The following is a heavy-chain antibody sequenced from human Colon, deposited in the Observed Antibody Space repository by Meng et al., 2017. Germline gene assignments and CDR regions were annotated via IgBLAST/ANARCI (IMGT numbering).Heavy chain of an antibody. CDR3: ARVARIGGYVIDY. Sequence: QLQLQESGSRLVKPSQTLSLTCADSLTSGGNSWSWIRQPPGKGLEWIGYFYHNGNTYYTPSLRGRITISVDRSKNQISLSLTSATAADTAVYYCARVARIGGYVIDYWGQGTLVTVSS. J-gene: IGHJ4*02. D-gene: IGHD5-12*01. CDR2: FYHNGNT. CDR1: LTSGGNS. V-gene: IGHV4-30-2*01.